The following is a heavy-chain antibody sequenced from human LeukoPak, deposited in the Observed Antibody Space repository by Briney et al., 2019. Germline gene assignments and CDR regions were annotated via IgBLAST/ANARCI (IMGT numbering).Heavy chain of an antibody. CDR3: ARPPLATGYSSGWRRFFDY. V-gene: IGHV4-59*12. J-gene: IGHJ4*02. D-gene: IGHD6-19*01. CDR2: IYYSGST. Sequence: KTSETLSLTCTVSGGSISSYYWSWIRQPPGKGLEWIGYIYYSGSTNYNPSLKSRVTISVDTSKNQFSLKLSSVTAADTAVYYCARPPLATGYSSGWRRFFDYWGQGTLVTVSS. CDR1: GGSISSYY.